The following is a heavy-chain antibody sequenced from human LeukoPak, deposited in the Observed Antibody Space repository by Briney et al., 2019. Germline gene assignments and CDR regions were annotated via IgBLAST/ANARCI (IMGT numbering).Heavy chain of an antibody. CDR1: GGTFSSYA. J-gene: IGHJ4*02. V-gene: IGHV1-69*05. Sequence: VASVKVSCKASGGTFSSYAISWVRQAPGQGLEWMGRIIPIFGTANYAQKFQGRVTITTDESTSTAYMELSSLRSEDTAVYYCAREIIVGATTFDYWGQGTLVTVSS. CDR2: IIPIFGTA. CDR3: AREIIVGATTFDY. D-gene: IGHD1-26*01.